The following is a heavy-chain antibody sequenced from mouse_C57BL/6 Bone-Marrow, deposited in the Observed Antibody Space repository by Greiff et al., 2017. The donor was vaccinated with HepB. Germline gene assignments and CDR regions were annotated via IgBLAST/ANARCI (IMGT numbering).Heavy chain of an antibody. CDR1: GFSLTSYG. J-gene: IGHJ3*01. D-gene: IGHD1-1*01. Sequence: QVQLKQSGPGLVQPSQSLSITCTVSGFSLTSYGVHWVRQSPGKGLEWLGVIWSGGSTDYNAAFISRLSISKDNYKSQVFFKMNSLKADDTAIYYCARRGRGFAYWGQGTLVTVSA. CDR2: IWSGGST. CDR3: ARRGRGFAY. V-gene: IGHV2-2*01.